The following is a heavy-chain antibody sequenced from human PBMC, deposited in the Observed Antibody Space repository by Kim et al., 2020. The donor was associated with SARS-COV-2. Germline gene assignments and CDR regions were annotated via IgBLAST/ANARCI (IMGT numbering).Heavy chain of an antibody. J-gene: IGHJ6*02. CDR3: ATGMSGVVTAIYYYGMDV. CDR2: IIPIFGTA. V-gene: IGHV1-69*13. D-gene: IGHD2-21*02. CDR1: GGTFSSYA. Sequence: SVKVSCKASGGTFSSYAISWVRQAPGQGLEWMGGIIPIFGTANYAQKFQGRVTITADESTSTAYMELSSLRSEDTAVYYCATGMSGVVTAIYYYGMDVWGQGTTVTVSS.